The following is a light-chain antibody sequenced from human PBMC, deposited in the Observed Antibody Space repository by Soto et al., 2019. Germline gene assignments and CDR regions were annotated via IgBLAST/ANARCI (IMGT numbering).Light chain of an antibody. CDR2: EVN. CDR3: SSYAGTNNLGV. V-gene: IGLV2-8*01. CDR1: SSDIGGYNF. Sequence: QSALTQPPSASGSPGQSVNISCTGTSSDIGGYNFVSWYQQDPGKAPKLIIYEVNKRPSGVPDRFSGSKSGNTASLTVSGLQADDEGDYYCSSYAGTNNLGVFGGGTQLTVL. J-gene: IGLJ3*02.